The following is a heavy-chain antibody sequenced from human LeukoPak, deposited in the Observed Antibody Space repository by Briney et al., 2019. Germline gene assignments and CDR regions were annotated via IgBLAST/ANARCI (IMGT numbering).Heavy chain of an antibody. CDR3: ARSKYYDFWSGYFAHAYYFDY. J-gene: IGHJ4*02. CDR2: IIPIFGTA. D-gene: IGHD3-3*01. CDR1: GGTFSSYA. Sequence: GASVKVSCKASGGTFSSYAISWVRQAPGQGLEWMGGIIPIFGTANYAQKFQGRDTITTDESTSTAYMELSSLRSEDTAVYYCARSKYYDFWSGYFAHAYYFDYWGQGTLVTVSS. V-gene: IGHV1-69*05.